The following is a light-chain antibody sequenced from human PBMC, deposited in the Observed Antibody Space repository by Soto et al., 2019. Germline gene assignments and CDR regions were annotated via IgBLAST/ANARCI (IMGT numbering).Light chain of an antibody. V-gene: IGKV1-5*01. CDR1: QSISVS. Sequence: DFQMTQSPSTRSASLGDTATITCRASQSISVSLAWYQQKPGKAPNLLIYDASTLQGGVPSRFSGSGSGTELTLTVTRLQPEDFATYFCQQYDNYSTFGHGTKV. J-gene: IGKJ1*01. CDR2: DAS. CDR3: QQYDNYST.